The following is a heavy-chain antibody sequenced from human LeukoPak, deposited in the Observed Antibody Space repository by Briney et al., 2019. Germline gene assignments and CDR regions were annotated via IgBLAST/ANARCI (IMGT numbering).Heavy chain of an antibody. CDR1: GFTFSSYG. CDR3: AKDRVLID. CDR2: ISYDGSNK. D-gene: IGHD3-10*01. J-gene: IGHJ4*02. V-gene: IGHV3-30*18. Sequence: PGGSLRLSCAASGFTFSSYGMHWVRQAPGKGLEWVAVISYDGSNKYYADSVKGRFTISRDNSKNTLYLQVNSLRAEDTAVYYCAKDRVLIDWGQGTLVTVSS.